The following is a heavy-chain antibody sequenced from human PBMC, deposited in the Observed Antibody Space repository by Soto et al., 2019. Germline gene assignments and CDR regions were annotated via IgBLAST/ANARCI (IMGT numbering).Heavy chain of an antibody. CDR2: ISYDGSNK. V-gene: IGHV3-30-3*01. CDR3: PRDTLLYCSGGSCDGMDV. Sequence: WGSLRLSCAASSFTFSSYAMHWVRQAPGRGLEWVAVISYDGSNKYYTDSVKGRFTISRDKSKNTLYLQMNSLRTEDTAVYYCPRDTLLYCSGGSCDGMDVWGQGTTVTVSS. CDR1: SFTFSSYA. J-gene: IGHJ6*02. D-gene: IGHD2-15*01.